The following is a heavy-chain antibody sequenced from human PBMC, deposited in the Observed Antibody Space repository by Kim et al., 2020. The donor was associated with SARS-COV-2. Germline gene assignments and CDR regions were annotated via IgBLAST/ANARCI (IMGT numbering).Heavy chain of an antibody. CDR3: ARTNGSGSLDFDY. J-gene: IGHJ4*02. V-gene: IGHV4-31*03. CDR1: GGSISSGGYY. CDR2: IYYSGST. Sequence: SETLSLTCTVSGGSISSGGYYWSWIRQHPGKGLEWIGYIYYSGSTYYNPSLKSRVTISVDTSKNQFSLKLSSVTAADTAVYYCARTNGSGSLDFDYWGQGTLVTVSS. D-gene: IGHD3-10*01.